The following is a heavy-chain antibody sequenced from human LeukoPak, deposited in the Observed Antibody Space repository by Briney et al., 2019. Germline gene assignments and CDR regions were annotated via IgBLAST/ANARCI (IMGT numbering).Heavy chain of an antibody. CDR3: AREDVVLVDAVRYYYYGMDV. D-gene: IGHD2-8*01. V-gene: IGHV1-46*01. Sequence: GASVKVSCKASGCNFISYYMHWVRQAPGQGLEWMGIINPSGGSTSYAQKFQDRVTMSRDPSTSTVYMELSSLKSEHTAVYYCAREDVVLVDAVRYYYYGMDVWGQGTTVTVSS. CDR1: GCNFISYY. CDR2: INPSGGST. J-gene: IGHJ6*02.